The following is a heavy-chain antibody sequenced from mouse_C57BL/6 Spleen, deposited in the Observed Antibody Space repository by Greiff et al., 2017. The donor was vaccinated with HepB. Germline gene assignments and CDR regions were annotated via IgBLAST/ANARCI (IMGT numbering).Heavy chain of an antibody. J-gene: IGHJ2*01. CDR2: IYPRSGNT. CDR1: GYTFTSYG. CDR3: AKSLGQGDYFDY. D-gene: IGHD4-1*01. Sequence: VQLQQSGAELARPGASVKLSCKASGYTFTSYGISWVKQRTGQGLEWIGEIYPRSGNTYYNEKFKGKATLTADKSSSTAYMELRSLTSEDSAVYFCAKSLGQGDYFDYWGQGTTLTVSS. V-gene: IGHV1-81*01.